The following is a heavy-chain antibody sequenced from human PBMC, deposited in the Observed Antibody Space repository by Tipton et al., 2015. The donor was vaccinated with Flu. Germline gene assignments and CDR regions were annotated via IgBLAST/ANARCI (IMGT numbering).Heavy chain of an antibody. CDR1: GGSISSYY. Sequence: TLSLTCSVSGGSISSYYWSWIRQPPGKGLEWIGYVFYTGSTDYNPSLKSRVTISVDTSKNQFSLELISVTAADTAVYYCARAGESGSGIYYYHGMDVWGQGTTVTVSS. CDR2: VFYTGST. CDR3: ARAGESGSGIYYYHGMDV. V-gene: IGHV4-59*01. J-gene: IGHJ6*02. D-gene: IGHD3-10*01.